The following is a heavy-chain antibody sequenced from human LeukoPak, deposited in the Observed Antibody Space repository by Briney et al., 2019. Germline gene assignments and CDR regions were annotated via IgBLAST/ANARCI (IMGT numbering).Heavy chain of an antibody. CDR3: AKDHDIVVVPAAMDYYYGMDV. CDR1: GFTFSSYG. V-gene: IGHV3-30*18. D-gene: IGHD2-2*01. J-gene: IGHJ6*02. Sequence: GGSLRLSRAASGFTFSSYGMHWVRQAPGKGLEWVAVISYDGSNKYYADSVKGRFTISRDNSKNTLYLQMNSLRAEDTAVYYCAKDHDIVVVPAAMDYYYGMDVWGQGTTVTVSS. CDR2: ISYDGSNK.